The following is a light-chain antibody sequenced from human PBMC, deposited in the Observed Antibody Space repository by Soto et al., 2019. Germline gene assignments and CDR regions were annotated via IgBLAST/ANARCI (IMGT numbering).Light chain of an antibody. Sequence: QSVLTQPASVSGSPGQSITISCVGTSGDIGEYNYVSWYQQHPGKVPKVIIYDVSNRPSGFSYRFSGTKSGNTASLTVSGLQAEDEADYYCCSYTRSGTLIFGTGTKVTVL. CDR3: CSYTRSGTLI. CDR2: DVS. CDR1: SGDIGEYNY. V-gene: IGLV2-14*01. J-gene: IGLJ1*01.